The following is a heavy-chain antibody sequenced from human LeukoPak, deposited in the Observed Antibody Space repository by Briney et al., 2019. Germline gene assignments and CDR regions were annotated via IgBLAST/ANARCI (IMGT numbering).Heavy chain of an antibody. D-gene: IGHD3-22*01. V-gene: IGHV3-74*01. CDR1: GFTFSRYW. Sequence: GGSLRPSCAASGFTFSRYWMHWVRQAPGKGLVWVSRINGDGSTTSYADSVKGGFTISRDNAKNTLYLQMNSLRAEDTAVYYCATGNYYDSRGYYTFGHWGQGTLVTVSS. CDR2: INGDGSTT. J-gene: IGHJ1*01. CDR3: ATGNYYDSRGYYTFGH.